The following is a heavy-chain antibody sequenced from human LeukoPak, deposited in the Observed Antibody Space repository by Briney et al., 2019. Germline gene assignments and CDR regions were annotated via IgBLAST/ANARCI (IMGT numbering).Heavy chain of an antibody. CDR1: GGTFSSYA. V-gene: IGHV1-69*13. CDR2: IIPIFGTA. CDR3: ARDPRGYYDSSGYYREASYWYFDL. Sequence: ASVKVSCKASGGTFSSYAISWVRQAPGQGLEWMGGIIPIFGTANYAQKFQGRVTITADESTSTAYMELSSLRSEDTAVYYCARDPRGYYDSSGYYREASYWYFDLWGRGTLVTVSS. J-gene: IGHJ2*01. D-gene: IGHD3-22*01.